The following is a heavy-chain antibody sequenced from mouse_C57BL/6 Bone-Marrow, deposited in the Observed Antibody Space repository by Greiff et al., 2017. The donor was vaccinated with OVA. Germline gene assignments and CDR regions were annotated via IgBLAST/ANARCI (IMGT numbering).Heavy chain of an antibody. V-gene: IGHV2-3*01. Sequence: QVHVKQSGPGLVAPSQSLSITCTVSGFSLTSYGVSWVRQPPGKGLEWLGVIWGDGSTNYHSALISGLSISKDNSKSQVFLKLNSLQTDDTATYYGAKQGGSGYFAVWGTGTTVTVSA. CDR2: IWGDGST. J-gene: IGHJ1*03. CDR3: AKQGGSGYFAV. D-gene: IGHD1-1*01. CDR1: GFSLTSYG.